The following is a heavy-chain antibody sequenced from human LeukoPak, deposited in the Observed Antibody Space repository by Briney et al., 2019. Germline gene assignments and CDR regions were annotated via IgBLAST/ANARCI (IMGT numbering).Heavy chain of an antibody. V-gene: IGHV4-4*07. CDR1: GGSISSYY. D-gene: IGHD3-9*01. CDR2: IYTSGST. Sequence: SETLSLTCTVSGGSISSYYWSWIRQPAGKGLEWIGRIYTSGSTNYNPSLKSRVTMSVDTSKNQFSLKLSSVTAADTAVYYCAREELRYFDWLGYWFDPWGQGTLVTVSS. J-gene: IGHJ5*02. CDR3: AREELRYFDWLGYWFDP.